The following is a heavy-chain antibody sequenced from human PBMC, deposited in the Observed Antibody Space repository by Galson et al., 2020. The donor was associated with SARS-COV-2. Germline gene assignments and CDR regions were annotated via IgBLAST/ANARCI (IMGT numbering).Heavy chain of an antibody. CDR2: IWYDGSNK. CDR1: GFTFSSYA. Sequence: GGSLRLSCAASGFTFSSYAMHWVRQAPGKGLEWVAVIWYDGSNKYYADSVKGRFTISRDNSKNTLYLQMNSLRAEDTAVYYCARERGLYYFDYWGQGTLVTVSS. J-gene: IGHJ4*02. D-gene: IGHD3-10*01. V-gene: IGHV3-33*08. CDR3: ARERGLYYFDY.